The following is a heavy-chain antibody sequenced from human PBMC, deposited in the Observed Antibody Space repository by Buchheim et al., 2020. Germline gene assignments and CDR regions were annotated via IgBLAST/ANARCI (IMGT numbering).Heavy chain of an antibody. D-gene: IGHD5-12*01. CDR2: INPSGGST. Sequence: QVQLVQSGAEVKKPGASVRVSCKASGYTFTTYYMQWVRQAPGQGLEWMGVINPSGGSTTYAQTFQGRVTMTRDTSTSTVYMELSSLRSEDTAVYYCARDWSGYDVMDYWGQGTL. J-gene: IGHJ4*02. V-gene: IGHV1-46*01. CDR3: ARDWSGYDVMDY. CDR1: GYTFTTYY.